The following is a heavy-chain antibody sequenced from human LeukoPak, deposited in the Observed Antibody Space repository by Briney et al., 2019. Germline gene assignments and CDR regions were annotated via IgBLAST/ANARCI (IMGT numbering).Heavy chain of an antibody. CDR1: GFTFSSYA. D-gene: IGHD6-19*01. J-gene: IGHJ4*02. Sequence: GGSLRLSCAASGFTFSSYAMHWVRQAPGKGLEWVAVISYDGSNKYYADSVKGRFTISRDNSKNTLYLQMNSLRAEDTAVYCCAASYSSGWYGSTVDYWGQGTLVTVSS. CDR3: AASYSSGWYGSTVDY. V-gene: IGHV3-30-3*01. CDR2: ISYDGSNK.